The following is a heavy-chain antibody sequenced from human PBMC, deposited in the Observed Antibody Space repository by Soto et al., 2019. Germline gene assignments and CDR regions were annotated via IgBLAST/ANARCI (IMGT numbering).Heavy chain of an antibody. CDR3: ARVPTIFGVVFDGMDV. CDR1: GGSISSGGYY. J-gene: IGHJ6*02. Sequence: SETLSLTCTVSGGSISSGGYYWSWIRQHPGKGLEWIGYIYYSGSTYYNPSLKSRVTISVDTSKNQFSLKLSSVTAADTAVYYCARVPTIFGVVFDGMDVWGQGTTVTVS. CDR2: IYYSGST. V-gene: IGHV4-31*03. D-gene: IGHD3-3*01.